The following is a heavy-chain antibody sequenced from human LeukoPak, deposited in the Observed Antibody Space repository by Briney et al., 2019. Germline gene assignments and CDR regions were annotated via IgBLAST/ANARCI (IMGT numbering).Heavy chain of an antibody. CDR2: IYYSGST. Sequence: PSETLPLTCTVSGGSISSSSYYWGWIRQPPGKGLEWIGSIYYSGSTYYNPSLKSRVTISVDTSKNQFSLKLSSVTAADTAVYYCAGFGVVLYWGQGTLVTVSS. CDR3: AGFGVVLY. V-gene: IGHV4-39*01. CDR1: GGSISSSSYY. D-gene: IGHD3-3*01. J-gene: IGHJ4*02.